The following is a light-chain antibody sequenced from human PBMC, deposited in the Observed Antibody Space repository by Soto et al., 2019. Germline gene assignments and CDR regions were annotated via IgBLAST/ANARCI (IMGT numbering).Light chain of an antibody. CDR1: QSVSNTY. V-gene: IGKV3-20*01. J-gene: IGKJ1*01. CDR2: DTS. Sequence: EIVLTQSPGTLSLSPGERATLSCRASQSVSNTYLAWYQQKPGQAPGLLIYDTSTRASGVPDRFSGSGSGTEFTLTISRLEPEDFAVYYCQQYGTSPQTFGQGTNVDI. CDR3: QQYGTSPQT.